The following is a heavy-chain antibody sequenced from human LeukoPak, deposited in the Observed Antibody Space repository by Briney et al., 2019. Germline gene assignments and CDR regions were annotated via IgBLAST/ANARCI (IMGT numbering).Heavy chain of an antibody. Sequence: SETLSLTCTVSGGSISSYYWSWIRQPPGKVLEWIGYIYYSGGTNYNPSLKSRVTLSGDTSKNHFSLKLSSVTAADTAVYYCARVHYYDSTGYLRPGYFQHWGQGTLVTVSS. CDR3: ARVHYYDSTGYLRPGYFQH. J-gene: IGHJ1*01. D-gene: IGHD3-22*01. CDR1: GGSISSYY. V-gene: IGHV4-59*01. CDR2: IYYSGGT.